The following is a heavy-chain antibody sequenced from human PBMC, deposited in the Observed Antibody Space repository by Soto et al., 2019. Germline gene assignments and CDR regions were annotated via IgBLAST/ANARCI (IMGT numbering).Heavy chain of an antibody. V-gene: IGHV1-2*02. CDR3: ASLDPGARFDP. J-gene: IGHJ5*02. Sequence: QVQLVQSGAEVKKPGASVKVSCKAPRYIFTAYFMHWVRQAPGQGLEWMGWINPNNGATHYGLSFQGRVTTTRDTDISTAYMELSSLRSDDTAVYYCASLDPGARFDPWGQGTLVILSS. CDR2: INPNNGAT. CDR1: RYIFTAYF.